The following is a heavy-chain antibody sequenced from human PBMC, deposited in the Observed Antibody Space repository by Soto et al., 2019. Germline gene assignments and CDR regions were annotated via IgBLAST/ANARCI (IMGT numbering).Heavy chain of an antibody. D-gene: IGHD3-10*01. V-gene: IGHV3-48*02. Sequence: EVQLVESGGGLVQPGGSLRLSCAASGFTFSSYSMNWVRQAPGKGLEWVSYISSSSSTIYYADSVKGRSTISRDNAKNSLYLQMNSLRDEDTAVYYCARGGSMVRGVTPYYGMDVWGQGTTVTVSS. J-gene: IGHJ6*02. CDR1: GFTFSSYS. CDR2: ISSSSSTI. CDR3: ARGGSMVRGVTPYYGMDV.